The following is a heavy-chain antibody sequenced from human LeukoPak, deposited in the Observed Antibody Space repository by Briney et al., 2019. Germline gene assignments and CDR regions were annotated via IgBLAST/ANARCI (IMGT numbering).Heavy chain of an antibody. CDR2: INWNGGST. Sequence: GGSLRLSCAASGFTFDDYGMSWVRQAPGKGLEWVSGINWNGGSTGYADSVKGRFTISRDNAKNSLYLQMNSPRAEDTALYYCARLTGWVNAFDIWGQGTMVTVSS. V-gene: IGHV3-20*04. J-gene: IGHJ3*02. CDR3: ARLTGWVNAFDI. CDR1: GFTFDDYG. D-gene: IGHD3-9*01.